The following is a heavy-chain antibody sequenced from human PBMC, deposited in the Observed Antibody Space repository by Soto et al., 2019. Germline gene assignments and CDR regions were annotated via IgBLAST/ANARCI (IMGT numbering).Heavy chain of an antibody. Sequence: PSETLSLTCTVSGGSFKSGGYSWSWIRQPPGKGLEWIGYVYHTGRTSYNPSLKSRVSISMDTSKNQFSLNLDSVTAADTAVYFCARDFAYFESWGQGTMVTLSS. CDR2: VYHTGRT. CDR1: GGSFKSGGYS. CDR3: ARDFAYFES. D-gene: IGHD3-3*01. J-gene: IGHJ4*02. V-gene: IGHV4-61*08.